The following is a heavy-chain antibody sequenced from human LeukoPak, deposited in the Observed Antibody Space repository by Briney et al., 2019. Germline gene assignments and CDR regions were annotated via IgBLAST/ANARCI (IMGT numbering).Heavy chain of an antibody. J-gene: IGHJ4*02. D-gene: IGHD1-26*01. V-gene: IGHV4-59*01. CDR1: GGSISSYY. CDR3: ARALALGQLLFDY. CDR2: IYYSGST. Sequence: SETLSLTCTVSGGSISSYYWSWIRQPPGKGLEWIGYIYYSGSTNYNPSLKSRVTISVDTSKNQFSLKLSSVTAADTAVYHCARALALGQLLFDYWGQGTLVTVSS.